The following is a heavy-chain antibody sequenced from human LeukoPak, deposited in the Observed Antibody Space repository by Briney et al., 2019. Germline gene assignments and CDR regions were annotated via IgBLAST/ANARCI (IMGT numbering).Heavy chain of an antibody. J-gene: IGHJ6*02. CDR3: TRRAYSAYGMDV. V-gene: IGHV3-23*01. D-gene: IGHD4-11*01. Sequence: PGGSLRLSCAASGFTFSNYAMRWVRQAPGKGLEWVSPITDSGDSAYYTDSVKGRFAMSRDNSKNTLYLQMNSLRAEDAAVYYCTRRAYSAYGMDVWGQGTTVTVSS. CDR1: GFTFSNYA. CDR2: ITDSGDSA.